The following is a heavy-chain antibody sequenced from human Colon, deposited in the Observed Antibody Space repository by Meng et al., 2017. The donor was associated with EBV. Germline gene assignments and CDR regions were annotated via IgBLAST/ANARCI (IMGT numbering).Heavy chain of an antibody. Sequence: EVRLVESGGGLVQPWGSLRFSCAASGFTFSSYWMHWVRQVSGKGLVWVSRINSDGSSTSYADSVKGRFTISRDNAKNTLYLQMNSLRAEDTAVYYCVREFRAVAQNPNDYWGQGTLVTVSS. CDR1: GFTFSSYW. J-gene: IGHJ4*02. CDR2: INSDGSST. D-gene: IGHD6-19*01. CDR3: VREFRAVAQNPNDY. V-gene: IGHV3-74*01.